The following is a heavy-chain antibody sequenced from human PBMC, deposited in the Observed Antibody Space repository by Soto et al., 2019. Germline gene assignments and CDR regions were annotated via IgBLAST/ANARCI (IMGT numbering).Heavy chain of an antibody. CDR2: ISSDSGYT. J-gene: IGHJ4*01. V-gene: IGHV3-11*06. D-gene: IGHD3-10*01. CDR1: GFTFSDYY. Sequence: QVQLVESGGGLVKPGGSLRLSCAASGFTFSDYYMRWIRQAPGKGLEWISYISSDSGYTHYPDSVKGRFTISRDNANHSLYLQLESLRAEDTAVHYCARDPMGRGVPIDYWGQGTLVTASS. CDR3: ARDPMGRGVPIDY.